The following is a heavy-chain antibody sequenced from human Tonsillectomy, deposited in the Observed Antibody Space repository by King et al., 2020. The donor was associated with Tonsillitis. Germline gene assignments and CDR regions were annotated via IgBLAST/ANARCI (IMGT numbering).Heavy chain of an antibody. CDR3: AREVGVTASFDY. V-gene: IGHV3-33*05. CDR1: RFTFSNYG. Sequence: QVQLVESGGGVVQPGRSLRLSCAASRFTFSNYGMHWVRQAPGKGLEWVAVISYDGSNKYYADSVKGRFTISRDNSKNTLYLQMNSLRAEDTAVYYCAREVGVTASFDYWGQGTLVTVSS. J-gene: IGHJ4*02. CDR2: ISYDGSNK. D-gene: IGHD3-16*01.